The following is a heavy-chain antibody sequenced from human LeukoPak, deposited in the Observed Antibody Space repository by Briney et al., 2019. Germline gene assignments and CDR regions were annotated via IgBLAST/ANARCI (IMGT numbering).Heavy chain of an antibody. V-gene: IGHV4-4*07. CDR2: IYTSGTT. CDR3: ARDVVAAAGTWDY. Sequence: SETLSLTCTVSGYSISSGYYWAWIRQPAGQGLEWIGHIYTSGTTNYNPSLKSLVTMSVDTSKNQFSLKLTSVTAADTAVYYCARDVVAAAGTWDYWGQGTLVTVSS. J-gene: IGHJ4*02. CDR1: GYSISSGYY. D-gene: IGHD6-13*01.